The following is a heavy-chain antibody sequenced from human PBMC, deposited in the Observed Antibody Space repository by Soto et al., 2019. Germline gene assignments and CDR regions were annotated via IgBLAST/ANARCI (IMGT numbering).Heavy chain of an antibody. V-gene: IGHV3-23*01. Sequence: PGGSLRLSWAASGFTFRSCAMSWVRQAPGKGLEWVSAISGSGGSTYYADSVKGRFTISRDNSKNTLYLQMNSLRAEDTAVYYCAKSLTSRAADDPNWFDPWGQGTLVIVSS. D-gene: IGHD6-13*01. CDR2: ISGSGGST. J-gene: IGHJ5*02. CDR1: GFTFRSCA. CDR3: AKSLTSRAADDPNWFDP.